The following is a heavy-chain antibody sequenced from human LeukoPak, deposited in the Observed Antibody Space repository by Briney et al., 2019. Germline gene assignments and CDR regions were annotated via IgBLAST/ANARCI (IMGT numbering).Heavy chain of an antibody. CDR1: GFTFSNYW. V-gene: IGHV3-7*04. CDR3: ARGDASSGDH. Sequence: GGSLRLSCVASGFTFSNYWMSWVRQAPGRGLELVANISRDGSEEYYVDSVKGRFTISRDNTKNSLYVQMSSLKAEDTAVYYCARGDASSGDHWGQGALVTVSS. CDR2: ISRDGSEE. D-gene: IGHD2-2*01. J-gene: IGHJ4*02.